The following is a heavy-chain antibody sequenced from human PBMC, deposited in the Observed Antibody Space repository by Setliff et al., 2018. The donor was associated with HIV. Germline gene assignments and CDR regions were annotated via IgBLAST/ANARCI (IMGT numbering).Heavy chain of an antibody. CDR1: GFTFSSYW. CDR3: ARLVVLVPGICSGGTCYLEY. Sequence: GGSLRLSCIASGFTFSSYWMTWVRQAPGKGPECVANIKEDGSEKYYLGSVRGRFTISRDNAKNLVYLQMSSLRAEDTAVYYCARLVVLVPGICSGGTCYLEYWGQGALVTVSS. V-gene: IGHV3-7*01. CDR2: IKEDGSEK. D-gene: IGHD2-15*01. J-gene: IGHJ4*02.